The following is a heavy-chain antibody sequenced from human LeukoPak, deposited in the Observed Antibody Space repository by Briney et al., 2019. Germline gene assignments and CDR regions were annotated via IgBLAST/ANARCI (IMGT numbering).Heavy chain of an antibody. J-gene: IGHJ4*02. V-gene: IGHV4-39*07. CDR1: GGSISSSSYY. D-gene: IGHD4-17*01. Sequence: SETLSLTCTVSGGSISSSSYYWGWIRQPPGKGLEWIGSIYYSGSTYYNPSLKSRVTISVDTSKNQFSLKLSSVTAADTAVYYCARVTRTGGSTVTTFDYWGQGTLVTVSS. CDR2: IYYSGST. CDR3: ARVTRTGGSTVTTFDY.